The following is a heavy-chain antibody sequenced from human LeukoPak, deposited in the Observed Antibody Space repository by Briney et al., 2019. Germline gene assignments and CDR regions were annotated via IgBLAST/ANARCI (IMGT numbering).Heavy chain of an antibody. CDR2: ISAYNGNT. CDR1: GYTFTSYG. V-gene: IGHV1-18*01. D-gene: IGHD6-19*01. CDR3: ARAGYSSGWDHFDY. Sequence: ASVKVSCKASGYTFTSYGISWVRQAPGQGLEWMGWISAYNGNTNYAQKLQGRVTMTTDTSTSTAYMELRSLRSDDAAVYYCARAGYSSGWDHFDYWGQGTLVTVSS. J-gene: IGHJ4*02.